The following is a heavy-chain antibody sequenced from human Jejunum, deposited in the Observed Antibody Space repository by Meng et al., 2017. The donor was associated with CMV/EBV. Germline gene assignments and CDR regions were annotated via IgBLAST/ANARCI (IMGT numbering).Heavy chain of an antibody. V-gene: IGHV1-8*01. CDR3: ARRRNWFDS. J-gene: IGHJ5*01. Sequence: CKASGTPFANSGIHWVRQATGQGPGWMGWVTPTSGKTGYAQKFQGRLIMSRNSSIDTAYMELSSLRSDDTAVYYCARRRNWFDSWGQGTRVTVSS. CDR2: VTPTSGKT. CDR1: GTPFANSG.